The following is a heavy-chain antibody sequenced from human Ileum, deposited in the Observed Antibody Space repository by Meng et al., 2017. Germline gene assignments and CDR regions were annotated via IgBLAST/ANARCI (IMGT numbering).Heavy chain of an antibody. J-gene: IGHJ2*01. D-gene: IGHD3-10*02. CDR1: GGSIESNNW. CDR2: VYHSGST. CDR3: ARADYVRYFDL. V-gene: IGHV4-4*02. Sequence: QVPLQEPGPGLVKPSEPLSLTCAVSGGSIESNNWWTWIRQPPGQGLEWIGEVYHSGSTHYNPSLQSRVTISIDNSKNRFSLSLNSVTAADTAIYYCARADYVRYFDLWGRGTLVTVSS.